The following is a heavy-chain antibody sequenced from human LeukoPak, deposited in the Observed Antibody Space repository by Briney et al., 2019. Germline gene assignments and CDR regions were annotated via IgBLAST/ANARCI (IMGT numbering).Heavy chain of an antibody. J-gene: IGHJ4*02. Sequence: PSETLSLTCTVSGGSISSGGYYWSWIRQPPGKGLEWIGYIYHSGSTYYNPSLKSRVTISVDRSKNQFSLKLSSVTAADTAVYYCARSPPGDYDYVWGSYRPFDYWGQGTLVTVSS. CDR1: GGSISSGGYY. V-gene: IGHV4-30-2*02. CDR3: ARSPPGDYDYVWGSYRPFDY. D-gene: IGHD3-16*02. CDR2: IYHSGST.